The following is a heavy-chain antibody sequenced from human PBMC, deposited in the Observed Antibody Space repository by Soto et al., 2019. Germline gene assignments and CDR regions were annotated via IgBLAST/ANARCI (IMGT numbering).Heavy chain of an antibody. J-gene: IGHJ5*02. CDR2: IYPGDGDT. CDR1: GYNFGNYW. D-gene: IGHD3-10*01. Sequence: GESLKISCQGSGYNFGNYWIAWVRQMPGKGLEWMGIIYPGDGDTLYSPSFQGQVTFSVDKSVNTAYLKWSSVEASDTAIYYCARHVFNMARGPLDPWGQGTQVTVSS. V-gene: IGHV5-51*01. CDR3: ARHVFNMARGPLDP.